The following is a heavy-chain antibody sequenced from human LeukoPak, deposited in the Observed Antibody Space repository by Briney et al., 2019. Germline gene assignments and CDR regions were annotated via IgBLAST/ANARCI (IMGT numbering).Heavy chain of an antibody. D-gene: IGHD6-13*01. CDR2: IFSGGTT. V-gene: IGHV3-53*01. CDR1: GFTVSSNY. J-gene: IGHJ4*02. CDR3: ATGDPSIAAAGSRTDY. Sequence: GGSLRLSCAASGFTVSSNYMSWVRQAPGKGLEWVSVIFSGGTTYYADSVKGRFTISRDNSKNTLYLQMNSLRAEDTAVYYCATGDPSIAAAGSRTDYWGQGTLVTVSS.